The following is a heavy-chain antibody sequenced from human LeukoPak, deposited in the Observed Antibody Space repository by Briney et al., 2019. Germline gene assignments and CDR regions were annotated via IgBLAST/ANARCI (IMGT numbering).Heavy chain of an antibody. V-gene: IGHV4-30-2*01. CDR3: ARGRSYGPVTAVGYYYYMDV. Sequence: SQTLSLTCTVSGGSISSGGDYWSWIRQPPGKGLEWIGHIDHSGSTHYNPSLNSRVTISRDRSMNQFSLILISVTAADTAVYYCARGRSYGPVTAVGYYYYMDVWGKGTTVTVSS. J-gene: IGHJ6*03. CDR2: IDHSGST. D-gene: IGHD5-18*01. CDR1: GGSISSGGDY.